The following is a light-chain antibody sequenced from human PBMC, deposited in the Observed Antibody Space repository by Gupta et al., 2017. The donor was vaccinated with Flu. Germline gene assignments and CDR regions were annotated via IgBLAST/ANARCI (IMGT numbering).Light chain of an antibody. Sequence: QSALTQPASVSGSPGQSITISCTGTSSDVGSYNLVSWYQQHPGKAHKLMIYEGSKRPAGVSNRFSGSKSGNTASLTISGLQAEDEADYYCCSDAGSSTLVFGGGTKLTVL. J-gene: IGLJ3*02. CDR2: EGS. CDR1: SSDVGSYNL. CDR3: CSDAGSSTLV. V-gene: IGLV2-23*01.